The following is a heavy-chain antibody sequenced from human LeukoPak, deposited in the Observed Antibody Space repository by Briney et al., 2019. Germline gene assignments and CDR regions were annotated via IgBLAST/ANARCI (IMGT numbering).Heavy chain of an antibody. V-gene: IGHV3-66*01. Sequence: PGGSLRLSCAASGFTVSGNYMSWVRQAPGKGLEWVSVIFSGGITYYADSVKGRFTISRDNSKNTLYLQMNTLRAEDTALYYCARDGSGSRTFYFDYWGQGTLVTVSS. J-gene: IGHJ4*02. CDR1: GFTVSGNY. CDR3: ARDGSGSRTFYFDY. D-gene: IGHD1-26*01. CDR2: IFSGGIT.